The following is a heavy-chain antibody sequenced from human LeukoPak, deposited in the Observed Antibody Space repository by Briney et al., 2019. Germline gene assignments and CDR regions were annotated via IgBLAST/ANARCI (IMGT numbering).Heavy chain of an antibody. V-gene: IGHV4-39*07. J-gene: IGHJ4*02. D-gene: IGHD5-18*01. CDR1: GGSISSSSYY. CDR3: ARAPGGIQLWFLDN. CDR2: IYYSGST. Sequence: SETLSLTCTVSGGSISSSSYYWGWIRQPPGKGLEWVGSIYYSGSTYYNPSLKSRVTISVDTSKNQFSLKLSSVTAADTAVYYCARAPGGIQLWFLDNWGQGTLVTVSS.